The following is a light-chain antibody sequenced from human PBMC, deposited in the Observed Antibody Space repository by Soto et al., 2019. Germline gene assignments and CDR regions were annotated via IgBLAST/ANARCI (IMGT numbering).Light chain of an antibody. CDR3: MQAVQTPRT. Sequence: DIVMTQSPLSLPVTPGEPASISCRSSQSLLHNNGYTYLEWYLQKPGQSPQHLIYLASNRASGVPDRFSGSGSGTDFTLKISRVEAEDVGVYYCMQAVQTPRTFGPGTKVDIK. J-gene: IGKJ3*01. CDR2: LAS. CDR1: QSLLHNNGYTY. V-gene: IGKV2-28*01.